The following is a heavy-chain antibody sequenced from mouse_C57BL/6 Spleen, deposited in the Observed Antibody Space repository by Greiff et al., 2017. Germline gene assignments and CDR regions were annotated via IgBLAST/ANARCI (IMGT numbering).Heavy chain of an antibody. CDR2: INPSTGGT. CDR3: ARGLGHYYAMDY. CDR1: GYSFTGYY. V-gene: IGHV1-43*01. J-gene: IGHJ4*01. Sequence: EVHLVESGPELVKPGASVKISCKASGYSFTGYYMHWVKQSSEKSLEWIGEINPSTGGTSYNQKFKGKATLTVDKSSSTAYMQLKSLTSEDSAVYYCARGLGHYYAMDYWGQGTSVTVSS. D-gene: IGHD4-1*01.